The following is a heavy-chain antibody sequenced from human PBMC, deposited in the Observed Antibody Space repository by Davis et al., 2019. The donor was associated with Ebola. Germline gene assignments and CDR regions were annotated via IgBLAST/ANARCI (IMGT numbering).Heavy chain of an antibody. J-gene: IGHJ5*02. CDR3: ARQLTEDPESRSSGWFWFDP. V-gene: IGHV4-59*01. CDR1: GGSFSGYY. CDR2: IYYSGST. Sequence: PSETLSLTCAVYGGSFSGYYWSWIRQHPGKGLEWIGYIYYSGSTNYNPSLKSRVTISVDTSKNQFSLKLSSVTAADTAVYYCARQLTEDPESRSSGWFWFDPWGQGTLVTVSS. D-gene: IGHD6-19*01.